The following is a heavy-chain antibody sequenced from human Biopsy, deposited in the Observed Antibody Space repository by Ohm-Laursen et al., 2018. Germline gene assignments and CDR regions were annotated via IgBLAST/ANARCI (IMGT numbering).Heavy chain of an antibody. CDR3: ARGPSGVATIG. Sequence: SLRLSCAASGFAVSSNYLTWVRQAPGKGLEWVSLIYSDLRTYYAGSVKGRFTIYRDSSKNTVYLQMSSLTAEDTAVYYCARGPSGVATIGRGQGTLVTVSS. J-gene: IGHJ4*02. CDR2: IYSDLRT. V-gene: IGHV3-53*01. CDR1: GFAVSSNY. D-gene: IGHD5-24*01.